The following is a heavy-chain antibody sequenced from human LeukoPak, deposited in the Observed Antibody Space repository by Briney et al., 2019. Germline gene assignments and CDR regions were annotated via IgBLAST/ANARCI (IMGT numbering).Heavy chain of an antibody. CDR2: IYHSGST. CDR3: ARVYCTSASCSLRGYYYYYMDV. CDR1: DGPITNFY. Sequence: PSETLSLTCTVSDGPITNFYWSWIRQSPGKGLEWIGYIYHSGSTTYNPSLKSRVTISVDTSKNQFSLKLSSVTPADTAVYYCARVYCTSASCSLRGYYYYYMDVWGKGTTVTVSS. D-gene: IGHD2-2*01. V-gene: IGHV4-59*01. J-gene: IGHJ6*03.